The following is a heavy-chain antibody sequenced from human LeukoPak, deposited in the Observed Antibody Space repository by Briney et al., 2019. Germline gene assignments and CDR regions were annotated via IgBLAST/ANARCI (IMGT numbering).Heavy chain of an antibody. Sequence: PGGSLRLSCAASGFTFSSYWMSWVRQAPGKGLEWVANIKQDGSEKYYVDSVKGRFTISRDNAKNSLYLQMNSLRAEDTAVYYCARDREYCSGGSCSTGSDYWGQGTLVTVSS. D-gene: IGHD2-15*01. CDR2: IKQDGSEK. J-gene: IGHJ4*02. V-gene: IGHV3-7*01. CDR3: ARDREYCSGGSCSTGSDY. CDR1: GFTFSSYW.